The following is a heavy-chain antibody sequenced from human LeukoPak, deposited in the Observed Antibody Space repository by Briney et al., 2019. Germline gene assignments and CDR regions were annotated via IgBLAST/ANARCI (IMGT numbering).Heavy chain of an antibody. CDR2: IYYSGST. Sequence: PSVTLSLTCTVSGGSISSSSYYWGWIRQPPGKGLEWIGSIYYSGSTYYNPSLKSRVTISVDTSKNQFSLKLSSVTAADTAVYYCARGVLWFGELSHFDYWGQGTLVTVSS. CDR3: ARGVLWFGELSHFDY. CDR1: GGSISSSSYY. J-gene: IGHJ4*02. V-gene: IGHV4-39*01. D-gene: IGHD3-10*01.